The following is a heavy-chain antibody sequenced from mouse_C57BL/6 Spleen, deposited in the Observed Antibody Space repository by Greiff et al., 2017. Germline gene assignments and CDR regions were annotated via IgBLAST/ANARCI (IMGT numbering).Heavy chain of an antibody. CDR2: IRNKANGYTT. V-gene: IGHV7-3*01. D-gene: IGHD3-2*02. CDR3: ARYGSGYTYYFDY. J-gene: IGHJ2*01. Sequence: EVNVVESGGGLVQPGGSLSLSCAASGFTFTDYYMSWVRQPPGKALEWLGFIRNKANGYTTEYSASVKGRFTISRDNSQSILYLQMNALRAEDSATYYCARYGSGYTYYFDYWGQGTTLTVSS. CDR1: GFTFTDYY.